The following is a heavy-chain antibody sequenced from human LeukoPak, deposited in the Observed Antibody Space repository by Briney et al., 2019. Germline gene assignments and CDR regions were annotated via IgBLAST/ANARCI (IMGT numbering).Heavy chain of an antibody. V-gene: IGHV1-8*01. J-gene: IGHJ5*02. CDR2: RNPNSGNT. D-gene: IGHD6-13*01. Sequence: ASVKVSCKASGYTFTSYDINWVRQATGQGLEWMGWRNPNSGNTGYAPKFQGRVIMTRKTSISTAYMELSSLRSEDTAVYYCARAWVAAAGTSPLFAWGQGTLVTVSS. CDR3: ARAWVAAAGTSPLFA. CDR1: GYTFTSYD.